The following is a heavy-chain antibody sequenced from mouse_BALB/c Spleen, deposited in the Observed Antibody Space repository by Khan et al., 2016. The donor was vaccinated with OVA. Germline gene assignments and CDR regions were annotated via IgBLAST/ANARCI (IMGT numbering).Heavy chain of an antibody. CDR1: GYTFTYYV. J-gene: IGHJ2*01. CDR3: ARGDGYYVYFDY. D-gene: IGHD2-3*01. V-gene: IGHV1-77*01. Sequence: QVQLKESGPELVKPGASVKMSCKASGYTFTYYVITWVKQRTGQGLEWIGEIYPGSDNAYYNERFKGKATLTADKSSNPTHMQLSSLTSEDSAVYFCARGDGYYVYFDYWGQGTTLTVSS. CDR2: IYPGSDNA.